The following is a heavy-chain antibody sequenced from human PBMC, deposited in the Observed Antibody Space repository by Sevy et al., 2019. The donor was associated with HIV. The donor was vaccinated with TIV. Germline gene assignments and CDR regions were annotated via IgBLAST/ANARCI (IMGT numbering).Heavy chain of an antibody. CDR1: GFTFSSYE. CDR2: ISSRGTTI. V-gene: IGHV3-48*03. Sequence: GGSLRLSCAASGFTFSSYEMNWVRQAPGKGLEWLSYISSRGTTIYYADSVKGRFAISRDNAKNSLYLQMSSLRAEDTAVYYCARELVRSTYYCCSGRLGWFDPWGQGTLVTVSS. J-gene: IGHJ5*02. CDR3: ARELVRSTYYCCSGRLGWFDP. D-gene: IGHD3-10*01.